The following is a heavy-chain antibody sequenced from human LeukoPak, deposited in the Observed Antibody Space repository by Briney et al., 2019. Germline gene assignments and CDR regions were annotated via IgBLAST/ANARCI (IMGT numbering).Heavy chain of an antibody. CDR1: GGSISSDSYY. CDR3: AKDVVDAFDV. J-gene: IGHJ3*01. V-gene: IGHV4-61*02. D-gene: IGHD2-15*01. Sequence: SETLSLTCTVSGGSISSDSYYWSWIRQPAGKGLEWIGRIYTSGSTNYNPSLKSRVTISVGTSKNQFSLKVRSVTAADTAIYYCAKDVVDAFDVWGQGTMVTVSS. CDR2: IYTSGST.